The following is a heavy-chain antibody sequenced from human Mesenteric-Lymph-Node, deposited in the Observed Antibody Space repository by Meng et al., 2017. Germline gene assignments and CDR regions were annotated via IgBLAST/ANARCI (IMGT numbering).Heavy chain of an antibody. CDR3: ARRPGFHRRSIAVAGLDY. D-gene: IGHD6-19*01. CDR2: INHSGST. Sequence: QMLRQQWGAVLLTPSEPLSLTCPVYGGSFSGYYWSWIRQPPGKGLEWIGEINHSGSTNYNPSLKSRVTISVDTSKNQFSLKLSSVTAADTAVYYCARRPGFHRRSIAVAGLDYWGQGTLVTVSS. CDR1: GGSFSGYY. V-gene: IGHV4-34*01. J-gene: IGHJ4*02.